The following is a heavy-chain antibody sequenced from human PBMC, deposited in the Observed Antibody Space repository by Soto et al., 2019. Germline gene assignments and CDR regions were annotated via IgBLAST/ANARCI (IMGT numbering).Heavy chain of an antibody. Sequence: QVQLVQSGAEVKKPGSSVKVSCKASGGTFSSYAISWVRQAPGQGLEWMGGIIPIFGTANYAQKFPGRVTITADEPTSTVYMELSSLRSEDTAVYYCAREGPRIAAAGQYYYGMDVWGQGTTVTVSS. J-gene: IGHJ6*02. V-gene: IGHV1-69*01. CDR2: IIPIFGTA. CDR3: AREGPRIAAAGQYYYGMDV. CDR1: GGTFSSYA. D-gene: IGHD6-13*01.